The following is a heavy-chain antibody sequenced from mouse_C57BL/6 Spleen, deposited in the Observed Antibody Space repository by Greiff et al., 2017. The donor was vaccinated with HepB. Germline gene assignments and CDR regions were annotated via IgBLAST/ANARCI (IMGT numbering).Heavy chain of an antibody. CDR1: GFTFTDYY. D-gene: IGHD1-1*02. V-gene: IGHV7-3*01. J-gene: IGHJ4*01. Sequence: EVQRVESGGGLVQPGGSLSLSCAASGFTFTDYYMSWVRQPPGKALEWLGFIRNKANGYTTEYSASVKGRFTISRDNSQSILYLQMNALRAEDSATYYCARYMVGAMDYWGQGTSVTVSS. CDR2: IRNKANGYTT. CDR3: ARYMVGAMDY.